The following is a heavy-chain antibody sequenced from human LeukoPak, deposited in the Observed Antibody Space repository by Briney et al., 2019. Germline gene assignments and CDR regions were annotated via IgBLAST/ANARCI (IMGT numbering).Heavy chain of an antibody. D-gene: IGHD6-13*01. J-gene: IGHJ5*02. CDR1: GGSVSSNSAA. V-gene: IGHV6-1*01. Sequence: SQTLSLTCAISGGSVSSNSAAWNWIRQSPARGLEGLGRTYYRSKCYNDYEVSVKSRITINQDKSKNQFSLQLNSVTPEDTAVYYCARDAYSSSWYNWFDPWGQGTLVTVSS. CDR3: ARDAYSSSWYNWFDP. CDR2: TYYRSKCYN.